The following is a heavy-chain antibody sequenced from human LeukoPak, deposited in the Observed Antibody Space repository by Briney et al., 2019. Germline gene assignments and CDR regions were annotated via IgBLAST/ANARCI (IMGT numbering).Heavy chain of an antibody. V-gene: IGHV3-21*01. Sequence: GGSLRLSCAGSGFTFSSFNMNWVRQAPGKGLEWVSSISSSSSYINYADSVKGRFTISRDNAKNSVYLQMNSLRAEDMAVCYCARVRNAFHYYYGMDVWGQGTTVTLSS. J-gene: IGHJ6*02. CDR3: ARVRNAFHYYYGMDV. CDR1: GFTFSSFN. D-gene: IGHD2-2*01. CDR2: ISSSSSYI.